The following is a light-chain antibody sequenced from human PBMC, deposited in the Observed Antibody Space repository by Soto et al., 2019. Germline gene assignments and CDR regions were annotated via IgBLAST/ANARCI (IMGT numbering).Light chain of an antibody. J-gene: IGKJ4*01. CDR2: GAS. CDR3: QQYNNWPLT. Sequence: EIVMTQSPATLSVSPGERATLSCRASQSVSSNLAWYQQKPGQAPRLLIYGASTRATGIPARFSGSGSGTEFTLTISSLQSEDFAVCYCQQYNNWPLTIGGGTKVEIK. V-gene: IGKV3D-15*01. CDR1: QSVSSN.